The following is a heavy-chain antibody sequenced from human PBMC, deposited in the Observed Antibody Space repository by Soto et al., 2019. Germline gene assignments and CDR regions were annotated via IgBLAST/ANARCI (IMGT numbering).Heavy chain of an antibody. V-gene: IGHV4-59*08. CDR2: IYSGNT. J-gene: IGHJ6*02. D-gene: IGHD6-13*01. Sequence: SETLSLTCTISGGSISGYYWTWIRQSPGKGLEYIGYIYSGNTNYNPSLNSRVTISVDTSKNQFSLKLSSVTAADTAVYYCARLELVGYYYGMDVWGQGTTVTVSS. CDR3: ARLELVGYYYGMDV. CDR1: GGSISGYY.